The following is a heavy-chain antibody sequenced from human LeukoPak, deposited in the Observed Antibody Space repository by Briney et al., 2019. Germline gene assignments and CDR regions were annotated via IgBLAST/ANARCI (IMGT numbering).Heavy chain of an antibody. CDR2: ISSSGSTI. J-gene: IGHJ6*03. Sequence: GGSLRLSCAASGFTFSSYSMNRVRQAPGKGLEWVSYISSSGSTIYYADSVKGRFTISRDNAKNSLYLQMNSLRAEDTAVYYCARDNAYSGYDYDYYYYMDVWGKGTTVTISS. CDR3: ARDNAYSGYDYDYYYYMDV. CDR1: GFTFSSYS. V-gene: IGHV3-48*04. D-gene: IGHD5-12*01.